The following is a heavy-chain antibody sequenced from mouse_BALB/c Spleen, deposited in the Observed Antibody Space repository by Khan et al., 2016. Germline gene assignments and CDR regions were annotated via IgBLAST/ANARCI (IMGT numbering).Heavy chain of an antibody. J-gene: IGHJ4*01. D-gene: IGHD2-2*01. CDR1: GFSLIAYG. V-gene: IGHV2-6-7*01. CDR3: ARDGWGYYAMDY. CDR2: IWGDGTT. Sequence: VQLLETGPGVVAPSQSLSITCTVSGFSLIAYGVNWVRQPPGKGLEWLGMIWGDGTTDFNSALKSRLNITKDNSKSQVFLKMNSLQTDDTARYYCARDGWGYYAMDYWGQGTSVTVSS.